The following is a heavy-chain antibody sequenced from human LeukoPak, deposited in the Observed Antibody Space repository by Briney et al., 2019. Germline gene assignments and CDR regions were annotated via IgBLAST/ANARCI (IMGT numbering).Heavy chain of an antibody. D-gene: IGHD6-19*01. CDR1: GGSINSYY. CDR3: ARRGSSGWYADFDY. J-gene: IGHJ4*01. CDR2: IYYSGIT. V-gene: IGHV4-59*08. Sequence: ETLSLTCTVSGGSINSYYWSWIRQPPGKELEWIGYIYYSGITNYNPSLKSRVTISLDTSKNHFSLKLTSVTAADTAVYYCARRGSSGWYADFDYWGHGTLVTVSS.